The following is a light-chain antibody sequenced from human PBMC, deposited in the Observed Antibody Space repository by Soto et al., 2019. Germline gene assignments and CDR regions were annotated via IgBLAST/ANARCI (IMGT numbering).Light chain of an antibody. CDR2: GAS. V-gene: IGKV1-39*01. CDR3: QQSFETPLT. J-gene: IGKJ4*01. Sequence: DIQVTQSPSSLSASVGDRVFITCRTGQTIDKYLNWYQQKPGRAPKLLIYGASNLHSAVPSRFRGSGSGTEFTLSISGLQPEDFATYYCQQSFETPLTFGGRTKIEVK. CDR1: QTIDKY.